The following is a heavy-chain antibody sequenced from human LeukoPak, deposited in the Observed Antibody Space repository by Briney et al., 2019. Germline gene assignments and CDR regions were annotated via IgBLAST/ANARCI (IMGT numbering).Heavy chain of an antibody. CDR1: GGTFSRYP. Sequence: SVKVSCKASGGTFSRYPISWVRQAPGQGLEWMGGIIPILGTANYAQKFQGRVTITADEPPSTAYMKLSSLRSEDTAVYYCATQATYYGSGNQDYYYYYMDVWGIGTTVTVSS. D-gene: IGHD3-10*01. CDR3: ATQATYYGSGNQDYYYYYMDV. V-gene: IGHV1-69*01. J-gene: IGHJ6*03. CDR2: IIPILGTA.